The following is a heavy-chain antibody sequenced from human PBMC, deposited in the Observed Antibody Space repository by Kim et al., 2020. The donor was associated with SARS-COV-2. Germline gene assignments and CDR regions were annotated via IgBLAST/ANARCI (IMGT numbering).Heavy chain of an antibody. CDR3: ARAGANVLYVRWFDS. CDR2: SNYSGSV. D-gene: IGHD3-16*01. CDR1: GGSFGGNF. V-gene: IGHV4-34*01. J-gene: IGHJ5*01. Sequence: SETLSLTCVLNGGSFGGNFWNWVRQTPGKGLEGMGESNYSGSVNYNQSLKSRVTISSETSKNQFSLRLSSVTAADTAVYYCARAGANVLYVRWFDSWSQGTPVIVSS.